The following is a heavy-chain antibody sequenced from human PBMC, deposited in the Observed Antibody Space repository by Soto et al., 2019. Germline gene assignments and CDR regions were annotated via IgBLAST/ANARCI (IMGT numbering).Heavy chain of an antibody. D-gene: IGHD1-26*01. CDR1: GGSISSGGYY. CDR2: IYYSGST. V-gene: IGHV4-31*03. Sequence: PSETLSLTCTVSGGSISSGGYYWSWIRQHPGKGLEWIGYIYYSGSTYYNPSLKSRVTISVDTSKNQFSLKLSSVTAEDTAVYYCARDSGSWPSWFDPWGQGTQVTVSS. J-gene: IGHJ5*02. CDR3: ARDSGSWPSWFDP.